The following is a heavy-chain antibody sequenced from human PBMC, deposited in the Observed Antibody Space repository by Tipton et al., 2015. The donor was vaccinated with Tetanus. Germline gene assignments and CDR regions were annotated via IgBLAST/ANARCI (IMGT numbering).Heavy chain of an antibody. Sequence: TLSLTCTVSGGSVNSGGYYWSWIRQPPGKGLEWIGYASYSGSSNYNPSLKSRVIISIDASKNQFSLKLSSVAAADTAVYYCAKGRDHAFDVWGQGTRVTVSP. CDR2: ASYSGSS. CDR3: AKGRDHAFDV. V-gene: IGHV4-61*08. CDR1: GGSVNSGGYY. J-gene: IGHJ3*01.